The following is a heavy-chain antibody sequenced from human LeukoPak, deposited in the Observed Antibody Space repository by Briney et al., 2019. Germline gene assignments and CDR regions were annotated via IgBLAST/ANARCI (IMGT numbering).Heavy chain of an antibody. J-gene: IGHJ4*02. D-gene: IGHD6-13*01. CDR3: AIAAAATVLGY. V-gene: IGHV3-64*01. Sequence: GGSLRLSCAASGFTFSSYSMHWVRQAPGKGLEYVSGISSNGGSTYYANSVKGRVTISRDNSKNTLYLHMGSLRAEDMAVYYCAIAAAATVLGYWGQGTLVTVSS. CDR2: ISSNGGST. CDR1: GFTFSSYS.